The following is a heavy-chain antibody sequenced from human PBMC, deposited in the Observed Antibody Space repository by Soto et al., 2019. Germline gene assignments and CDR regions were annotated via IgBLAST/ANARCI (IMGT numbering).Heavy chain of an antibody. CDR1: GFTFSSYG. Sequence: QVQLVESGGGVVQSGRSLRLSCAASGFTFSSYGMHWVRQAPGKGLEWVAVISYDGSNKYYADSVKGRFTISRDNSKNTLYLQMNSLRAEDTDVYYCAKAMGGYYYDSSGYSSYYGMDVWGQGTTVTVSS. CDR2: ISYDGSNK. J-gene: IGHJ6*02. V-gene: IGHV3-30*18. D-gene: IGHD3-22*01. CDR3: AKAMGGYYYDSSGYSSYYGMDV.